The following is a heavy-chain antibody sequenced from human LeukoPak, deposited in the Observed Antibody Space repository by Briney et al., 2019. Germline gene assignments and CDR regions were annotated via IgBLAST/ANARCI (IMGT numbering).Heavy chain of an antibody. CDR2: IYFSGNT. Sequence: PETLSLTCTVSGDSINSYYWSWIRQPPGKGLEWIGYIYFSGNTKYNPSLQNRVTISVDRSKSQFYLTLSSVTAADTAVYFCARDLNHGFNYYYYGLEVWGQGTTVTVSS. J-gene: IGHJ6*02. CDR3: ARDLNHGFNYYYYGLEV. V-gene: IGHV4-59*01. CDR1: GDSINSYY. D-gene: IGHD3-9*01.